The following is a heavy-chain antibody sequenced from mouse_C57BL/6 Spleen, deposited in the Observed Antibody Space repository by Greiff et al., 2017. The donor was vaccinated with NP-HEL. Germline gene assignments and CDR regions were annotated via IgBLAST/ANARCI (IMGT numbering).Heavy chain of an antibody. CDR2: IYPGSGST. CDR1: GYTFTSYW. D-gene: IGHD1-2*01. V-gene: IGHV1-55*01. J-gene: IGHJ1*03. CDR3: ARLLRPDWYFDV. Sequence: VQLQQPGAELVKPGASVKMSCKASGYTFTSYWITWVKPRPGQGLEWIGDIYPGSGSTNYNEKFKSKATLTVDTSSSTAYMQLSSLTSEDSAVYYCARLLRPDWYFDVWGTGTTVTVSS.